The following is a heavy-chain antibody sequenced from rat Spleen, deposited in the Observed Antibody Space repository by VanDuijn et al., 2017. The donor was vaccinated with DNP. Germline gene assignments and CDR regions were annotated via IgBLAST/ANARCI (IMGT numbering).Heavy chain of an antibody. Sequence: EVQLQESGPGLVKPSQSLSLTCSVTGYSITRTYWGWIRKFPGNKMEWIGHISYSGSTTYNPSLKSRISITRDTSKNQFFLQLNSVTTEDTATYYCARGVGAPYWYFDFWGPGTMVTVSS. CDR1: GYSITRTY. CDR2: ISYSGST. J-gene: IGHJ1*01. D-gene: IGHD5-1*01. CDR3: ARGVGAPYWYFDF. V-gene: IGHV3-1*01.